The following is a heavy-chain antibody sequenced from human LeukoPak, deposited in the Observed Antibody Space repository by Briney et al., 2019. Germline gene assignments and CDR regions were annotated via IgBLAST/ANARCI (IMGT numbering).Heavy chain of an antibody. CDR3: ARGVGATPYYFDY. D-gene: IGHD1-26*01. CDR2: IYYSGST. CDR1: GGSISSYY. Sequence: SETLSLTCTVSGGSISSYYWSWIRQPPGKGLEWIGYIYYSGSTNYNPSLKSRVTISVDTSKNQFSLKLSSVTAADTAVYYCARGVGATPYYFDYWGQGTLVTVSS. J-gene: IGHJ4*02. V-gene: IGHV4-59*01.